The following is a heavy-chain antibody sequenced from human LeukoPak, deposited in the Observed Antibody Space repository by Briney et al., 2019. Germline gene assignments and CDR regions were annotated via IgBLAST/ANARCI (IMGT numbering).Heavy chain of an antibody. CDR3: ARTLWFGELNPVHY. CDR2: MNPNSGNT. CDR1: GYTFTSYH. J-gene: IGHJ4*02. D-gene: IGHD3-10*01. Sequence: SVKVACKASGYTFTSYHINWVRQATGQGLEWMGWMNPNSGNTGYAQKFQGRVTMTRNTSISTAYMELSSLRSEDTAVYYCARTLWFGELNPVHYWGQGTLVTVSS. V-gene: IGHV1-8*01.